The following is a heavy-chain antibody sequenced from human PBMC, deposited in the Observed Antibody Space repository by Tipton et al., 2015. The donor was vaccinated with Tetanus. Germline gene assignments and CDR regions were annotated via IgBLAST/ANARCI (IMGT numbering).Heavy chain of an antibody. J-gene: IGHJ6*02. V-gene: IGHV4-59*12. D-gene: IGHD2-2*01. CDR1: GGSISSYY. CDR3: ARGYRIVVVPAAELGYYGMDV. CDR2: IYYSGST. Sequence: TLSLTCTVSGGSISSYYWSWIRQPPGKGLEWIGYIYYSGSTNYNPSLKSRVTISVDTSKNQFSLKLSSVTAADTAVYYCARGYRIVVVPAAELGYYGMDVWGQGTTVTVSS.